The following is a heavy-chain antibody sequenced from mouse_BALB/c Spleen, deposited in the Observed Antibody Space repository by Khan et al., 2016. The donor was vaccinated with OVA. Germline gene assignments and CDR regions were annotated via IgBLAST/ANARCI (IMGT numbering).Heavy chain of an antibody. CDR3: ASHLSGSFAY. CDR1: GFTFSAYG. J-gene: IGHJ3*01. Sequence: EVELVESGGDLVRPGGSLKLSCAASGFTFSAYGMSWVRQSPDKRLEWVATINSDGYYTYYSDSLKGRFIISRDNAKNTLYLQMRSLKSEETAMYYCASHLSGSFAYWGQGTLVTVSA. D-gene: IGHD1-3*01. CDR2: INSDGYYT. V-gene: IGHV5-6*01.